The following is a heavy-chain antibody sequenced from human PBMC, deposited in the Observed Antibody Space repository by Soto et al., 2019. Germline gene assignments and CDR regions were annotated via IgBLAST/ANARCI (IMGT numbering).Heavy chain of an antibody. CDR3: AKAPPRCSGGSCYSYYFDY. CDR1: GFTFSSYA. D-gene: IGHD2-15*01. V-gene: IGHV3-23*01. CDR2: ISGSGGST. Sequence: PGGSLRLSCAASGFTFSSYAISWVRQAPGKGLEWVSAISGSGGSTYYADSVKGRFTISRDNSKNTLYLQMNSLRAEDTAVYYCAKAPPRCSGGSCYSYYFDYWGQGTLVTVSS. J-gene: IGHJ4*02.